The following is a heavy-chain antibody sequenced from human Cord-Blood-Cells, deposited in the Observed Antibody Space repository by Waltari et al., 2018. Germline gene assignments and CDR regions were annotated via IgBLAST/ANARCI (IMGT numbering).Heavy chain of an antibody. J-gene: IGHJ4*02. CDR3: ASDHITIFGVVIRDY. Sequence: QVQLVESGGGVVQPGRSLGLSCAASGFTLSSYAMHWVRQASGKGLEWEAVISYDGSNKYYADSVKGRFTISRDNSKNTLYLQMNSLRAEDTAVYYCASDHITIFGVVIRDYWGQGTLVTVSS. D-gene: IGHD3-3*01. V-gene: IGHV3-30-3*01. CDR2: ISYDGSNK. CDR1: GFTLSSYA.